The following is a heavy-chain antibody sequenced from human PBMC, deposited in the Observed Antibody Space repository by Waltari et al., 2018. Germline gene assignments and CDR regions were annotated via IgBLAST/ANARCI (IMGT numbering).Heavy chain of an antibody. CDR2: IKKKSDGGTT. J-gene: IGHJ5*02. CDR1: GFTFSDAW. D-gene: IGHD1-26*01. Sequence: EVHLVESGGGLIKPGESLRLSCRASGFTFSDAWMSWVRQVPGKGPEWVGRIKKKSDGGTTEYAVPVKGRFTISRDDSKHTLDLQMNSLKTEDTAVYYCVTGGHYFGAWGQGTLVTVSS. V-gene: IGHV3-15*01. CDR3: VTGGHYFGA.